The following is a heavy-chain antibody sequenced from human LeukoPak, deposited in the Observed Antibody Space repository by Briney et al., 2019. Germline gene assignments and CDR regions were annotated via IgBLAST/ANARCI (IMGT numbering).Heavy chain of an antibody. CDR1: GFTFSSYA. CDR3: AKGYGGSWYFDY. J-gene: IGHJ4*02. D-gene: IGHD6-13*01. V-gene: IGHV3-23*01. CDR2: ISGSGGST. Sequence: GGSLRLSCAASGFTFSSYAMSWVRQAPGKGLEWVSTISGSGGSTYYADSVKGRFTISRDNSKNMLFLQMNSLRAEDTAVYYCAKGYGGSWYFDYWVQGTLVTVSS.